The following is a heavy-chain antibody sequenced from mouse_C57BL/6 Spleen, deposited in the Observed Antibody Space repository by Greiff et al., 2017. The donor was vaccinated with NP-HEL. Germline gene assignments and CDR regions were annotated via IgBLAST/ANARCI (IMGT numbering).Heavy chain of an antibody. V-gene: IGHV1-4*01. D-gene: IGHD2-5*01. CDR1: GYTFTSYT. J-gene: IGHJ2*01. CDR2: INPSSGYT. CDR3: ARRAKDYSNFDY. Sequence: QVQLQQSGAELARPGASVKMSCKASGYTFTSYTMHWVKQRPGQGLEWIGYINPSSGYTKYNQKFKDKATLTADKSSSTAYMQLSSLTSEDSAVYYCARRAKDYSNFDYWGQGTTLTVSS.